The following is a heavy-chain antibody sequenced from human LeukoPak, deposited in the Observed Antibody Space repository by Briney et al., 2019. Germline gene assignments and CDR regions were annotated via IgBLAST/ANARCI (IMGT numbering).Heavy chain of an antibody. V-gene: IGHV1-8*01. D-gene: IGHD6-13*01. CDR2: MNPNSGNT. CDR3: ARGRGSWSMGHYVMDV. J-gene: IGHJ6*02. Sequence: ASVKVSCKASRYTFTSYDINWVRQATGQGLEWMGWMNPNSGNTGYAQKFQGRVTMTRNTSISTAYMELSSLRSEDTAVYYCARGRGSWSMGHYVMDVWGQGTTVTVSS. CDR1: RYTFTSYD.